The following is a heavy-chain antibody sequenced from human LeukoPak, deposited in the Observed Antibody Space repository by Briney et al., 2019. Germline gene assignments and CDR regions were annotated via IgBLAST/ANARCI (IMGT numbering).Heavy chain of an antibody. J-gene: IGHJ4*02. CDR2: IRYDGSNK. Sequence: PGGSLRLSCAASGFTFSSYGMHWVRQAPGKGLEWVAFIRYDGSNKYYADSVKGRFTISRDNSKNTLYLQMNSLRAEDTAVCYCAKDLKGYCSSTSCYVFDYWGQGTLVTVSS. CDR3: AKDLKGYCSSTSCYVFDY. CDR1: GFTFSSYG. V-gene: IGHV3-30*02. D-gene: IGHD2-2*01.